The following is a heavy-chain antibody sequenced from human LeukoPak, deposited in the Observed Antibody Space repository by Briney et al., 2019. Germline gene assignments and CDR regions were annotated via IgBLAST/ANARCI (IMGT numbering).Heavy chain of an antibody. J-gene: IGHJ6*03. V-gene: IGHV7-4-1*02. Sequence: GASVKVSCKASGYTFTSYAMNWVRQAPGQGLEWMGWINTNTGNPTYAQGFTGRFVFSLDTSVSTAYLQISSLKAEDTAVYYCAGPTTGRPGNYYYMDVWGKGTTVTVSS. CDR1: GYTFTSYA. CDR3: AGPTTGRPGNYYYMDV. D-gene: IGHD2-8*02. CDR2: INTNTGNP.